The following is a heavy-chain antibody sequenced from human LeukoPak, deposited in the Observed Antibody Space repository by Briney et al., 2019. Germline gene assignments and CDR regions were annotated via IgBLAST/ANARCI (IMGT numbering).Heavy chain of an antibody. J-gene: IGHJ5*02. V-gene: IGHV4-39*07. D-gene: IGHD6-13*01. CDR1: RGSISSSSYF. CDR3: ARAYSSSWYFNWFDP. Sequence: SETLSLTCTVSRGSISSSSYFWGWIRQPPGKRLEWIGTIYNSGSTYYNASLESRVTISVDTSKNQFSLKLSSVTAADTAVYYCARAYSSSWYFNWFDPWGQGTLVTVSS. CDR2: IYNSGST.